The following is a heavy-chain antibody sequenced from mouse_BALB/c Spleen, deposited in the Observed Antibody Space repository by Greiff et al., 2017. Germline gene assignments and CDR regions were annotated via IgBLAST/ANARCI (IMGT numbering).Heavy chain of an antibody. CDR3: ARCSSAWFAY. D-gene: IGHD1-3*01. CDR1: GFTFSSYA. Sequence: EVQLVESGGGLVKPGGSLKLSCAASGFTFSSYAMSWVRQTPEKRLEWVASISSGGSTYYPDSVKGRFTISRDNARNILYLQMSSLRSEDTAMYYCARCSSAWFAYWGQGTLVTVSA. J-gene: IGHJ3*01. CDR2: ISSGGST. V-gene: IGHV5-6-5*01.